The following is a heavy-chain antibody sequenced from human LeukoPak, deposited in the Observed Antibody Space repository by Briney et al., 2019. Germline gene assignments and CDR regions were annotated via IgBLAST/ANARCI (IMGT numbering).Heavy chain of an antibody. V-gene: IGHV3-11*01. CDR3: ARDDGAYSSSWSDY. CDR1: GFTFSDYY. D-gene: IGHD6-13*01. J-gene: IGHJ4*02. Sequence: GGSLRLSCAASGFTFSDYYMSWIRQAPGKGLEWVSYISSSGSTIYYADSVKGRFAISRDNAKNSLYLQMNSLRAEDTAVYYCARDDGAYSSSWSDYWGQGTLVTVSS. CDR2: ISSSGSTI.